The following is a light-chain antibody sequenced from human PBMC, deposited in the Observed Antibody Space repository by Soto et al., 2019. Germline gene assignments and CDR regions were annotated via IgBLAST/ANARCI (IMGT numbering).Light chain of an antibody. Sequence: EIVLTQSPATLSLSPGERATLSCRASQSVSTSLAWYQQKAGQAPSLLMYGASNRATGIPARFSGSGSGTDFTLTISSLGPGDFAVYYCQQRYNCDLTFRQATLLEIK. CDR1: QSVSTS. J-gene: IGKJ5*01. CDR2: GAS. CDR3: QQRYNCDLT. V-gene: IGKV3D-11*02.